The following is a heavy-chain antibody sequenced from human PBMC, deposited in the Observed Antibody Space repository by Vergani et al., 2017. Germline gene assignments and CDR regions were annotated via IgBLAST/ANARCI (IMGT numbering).Heavy chain of an antibody. D-gene: IGHD2-2*01. Sequence: QVQLVESGGGVVQPGGSLRLSCAASGFTFSSYGMHWVRQAPGKGLEWVAFIRYDGSNKYYADSVKGRFTISRDNSKNTLYLQMNSLRAEDTAVYYCAKELGKGYYCSSTSCSSGMDVWGQGTTVTVSS. CDR3: AKELGKGYYCSSTSCSSGMDV. J-gene: IGHJ6*02. CDR1: GFTFSSYG. CDR2: IRYDGSNK. V-gene: IGHV3-30*02.